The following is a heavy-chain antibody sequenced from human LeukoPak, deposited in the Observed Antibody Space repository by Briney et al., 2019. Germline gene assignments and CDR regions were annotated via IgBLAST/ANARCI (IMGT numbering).Heavy chain of an antibody. D-gene: IGHD6-19*01. J-gene: IGHJ3*02. V-gene: IGHV1-2*02. CDR2: INPNSGGT. CDR3: ARDRSLGGWYAASDAFDI. CDR1: GYTFTGYY. Sequence: GASVKVSCKASGYTFTGYYMHWVRQAPGQGLEWMGWINPNSGGTNYAQKFQGRVTMTRDTSISTAYMELSRLRSDDTAVYYCARDRSLGGWYAASDAFDIWGQGTMVTVSS.